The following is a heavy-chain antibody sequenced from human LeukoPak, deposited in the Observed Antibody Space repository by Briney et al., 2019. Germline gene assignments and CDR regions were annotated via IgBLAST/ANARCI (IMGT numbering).Heavy chain of an antibody. CDR3: ARRVVVPAATVTDYYYYMDV. CDR2: IYHSGST. D-gene: IGHD2-2*01. V-gene: IGHV4-38-2*01. J-gene: IGHJ6*03. CDR1: GYSISSGYY. Sequence: SETLSLICAVSGYSISSGYYWGWIRQPPGKGLEWIGSIYHSGSTYYNPSLKSRVTISVDTSKNQFSLKLSSVTAADTAVYYCARRVVVPAATVTDYYYYMDVWGKGTTVTVSS.